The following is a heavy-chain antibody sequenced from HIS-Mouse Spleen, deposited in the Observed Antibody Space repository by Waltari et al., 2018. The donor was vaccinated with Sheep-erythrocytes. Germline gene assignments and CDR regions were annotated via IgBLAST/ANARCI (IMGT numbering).Heavy chain of an antibody. V-gene: IGHV4-31*03. D-gene: IGHD3-16*02. CDR2: IYYSGST. J-gene: IGHJ1*01. CDR3: ARASPIYDYVWGSYRPGYFQH. Sequence: QVQLQESGPGLVKPSQTLSLTCTVSGGSIRSGGYYWSWIRQHPGNGLEWIGYIYYSGSTYYNPSLKSRVTISVDTSKNQFSLKLSSVTAADTAVYYCARASPIYDYVWGSYRPGYFQHWGQGTLVTVSS. CDR1: GGSIRSGGYY.